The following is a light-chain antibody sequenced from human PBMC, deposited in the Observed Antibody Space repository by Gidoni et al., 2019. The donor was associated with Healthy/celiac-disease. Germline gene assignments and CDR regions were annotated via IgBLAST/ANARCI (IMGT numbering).Light chain of an antibody. CDR3: QSADSSGTYNVV. Sequence: SYELTQPPSVSVSPGQTARITCSGDALPKQYAYWYQQKPGQAPVLVKYKDSERPSGIPERFSGSSSGTTVTLTISGVQAEDEADYYCQSADSSGTYNVVFGGGTKL. CDR1: ALPKQY. V-gene: IGLV3-25*03. J-gene: IGLJ2*01. CDR2: KDS.